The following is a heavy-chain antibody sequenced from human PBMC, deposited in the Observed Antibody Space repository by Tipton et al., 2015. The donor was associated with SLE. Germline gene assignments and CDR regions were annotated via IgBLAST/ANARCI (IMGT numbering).Heavy chain of an antibody. CDR3: AREVGGIVVVIRAFDI. D-gene: IGHD3-22*01. CDR2: ISYDGSNK. Sequence: SLRLSCAASGFTFSSYAMHWVRQAPGKGLEWVAVISYDGSNKYYADSVKGRFTISRDNSKNTLYLQMNSLRAEDTAVYYCAREVGGIVVVIRAFDIWGQGTMVTVSS. J-gene: IGHJ3*02. CDR1: GFTFSSYA. V-gene: IGHV3-30*04.